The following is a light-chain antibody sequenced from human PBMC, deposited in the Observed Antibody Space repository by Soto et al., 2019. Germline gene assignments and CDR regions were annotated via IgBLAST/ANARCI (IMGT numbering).Light chain of an antibody. J-gene: IGKJ4*01. CDR3: QKYNSAPLT. CDR2: ATS. V-gene: IGKV1-27*01. Sequence: DVQMTQSPSSLAAFVGDRVTITCRASQGIAPYLAWFQQKPGKVPKLLIYATSTLQSGVPSRFSGSGSATDFTLTISSLQPKDVATYYCQKYNSAPLTFGGGTKVDIK. CDR1: QGIAPY.